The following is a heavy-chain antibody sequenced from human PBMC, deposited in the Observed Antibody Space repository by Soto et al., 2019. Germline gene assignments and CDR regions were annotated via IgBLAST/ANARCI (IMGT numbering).Heavy chain of an antibody. CDR3: ARVGCRGGACSSRGDFYYGMDV. J-gene: IGHJ6*02. V-gene: IGHV3-21*01. Sequence: EVDLVESGGALVEPGGSLRLSCAASEFTFSSYSMNWVRQAPGKGPEWVSSISSSGSYTLYAESVKGRFTISRDNAQNSLYLQMSSLKVEDTAVYYCARVGCRGGACSSRGDFYYGMDVWGQGTTVTVSS. CDR1: EFTFSSYS. CDR2: ISSSGSYT. D-gene: IGHD2-15*01.